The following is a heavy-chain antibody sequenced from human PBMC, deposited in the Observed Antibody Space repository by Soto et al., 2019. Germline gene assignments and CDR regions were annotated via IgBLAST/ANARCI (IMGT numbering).Heavy chain of an antibody. Sequence: QVQLQESGPGLVKPSQTLSLTCTVSGGSISSGDYYWSWIRQPPGKGLEWIGNIYNNGHTFHNPSLTSRLTISLDTSKNQLSLKLISVTAADTAAYYCAGGKAAQFYNRMDVWGQGTTVTVSS. V-gene: IGHV4-30-4*01. CDR3: AGGKAAQFYNRMDV. CDR2: IYNNGHT. CDR1: GGSISSGDYY. D-gene: IGHD6-25*01. J-gene: IGHJ6*02.